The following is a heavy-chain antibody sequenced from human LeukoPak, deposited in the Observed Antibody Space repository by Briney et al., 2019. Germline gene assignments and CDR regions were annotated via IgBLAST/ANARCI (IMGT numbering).Heavy chain of an antibody. CDR2: ISAYNGDT. CDR3: ARDSVAMSTIRDFGY. J-gene: IGHJ4*02. CDR1: GYTFTSYG. D-gene: IGHD5-24*01. V-gene: IGHV1-18*01. Sequence: ASVKVSCKASGYTFTSYGLSWGRQAPGRGLEWMGWISAYNGDTNYAQKLQGRVTMTTDTSTSTAYMELRSLRSDDTAVYYCARDSVAMSTIRDFGYWGQGTLVTVSS.